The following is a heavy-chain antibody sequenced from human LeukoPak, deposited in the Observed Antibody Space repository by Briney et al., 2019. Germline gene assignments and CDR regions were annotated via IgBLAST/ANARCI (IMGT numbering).Heavy chain of an antibody. Sequence: GGSLRLSCAASGFTFSSYGMHWVRQAPGKGLEWVAVISYDGSNKYYADSVKGRFTISRDNSKNTLYLQMNSLSAEDTAVYYCAKDWTGYTVVGDAFDVWGQGTMVTVSS. V-gene: IGHV3-30*18. CDR1: GFTFSSYG. J-gene: IGHJ3*01. CDR3: AKDWTGYTVVGDAFDV. D-gene: IGHD3/OR15-3a*01. CDR2: ISYDGSNK.